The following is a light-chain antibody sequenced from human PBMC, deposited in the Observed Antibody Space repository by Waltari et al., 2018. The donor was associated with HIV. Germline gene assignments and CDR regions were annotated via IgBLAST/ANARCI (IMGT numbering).Light chain of an antibody. CDR1: ALPKQH. V-gene: IGLV3-25*03. J-gene: IGLJ3*02. CDR3: QSADSSGSSWV. Sequence: SYQLTQPSSASVSPGQTAPISCSGDALPKQHGHWYQQKAGPAPVVCIYNDTGRPSGIPERFCGSRSGTTVTFAVSGVQADDEADYYGQSADSSGSSWVFGGGTKLTGL. CDR2: NDT.